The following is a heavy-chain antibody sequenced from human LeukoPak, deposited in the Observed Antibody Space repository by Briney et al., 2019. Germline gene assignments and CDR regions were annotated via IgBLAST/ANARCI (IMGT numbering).Heavy chain of an antibody. V-gene: IGHV4-59*11. CDR3: ARDVGYGDSGGAFDI. CDR1: GGSINGHY. Sequence: SETLSLTCTVSGGSINGHYWNWIRQPPGKGLEWIGYIYYSGSTTYNPSLKSRVTISVDTSKNQFSLKLSSVTAADTAVYYCARDVGYGDSGGAFDIWGQGTMVTVSS. CDR2: IYYSGST. D-gene: IGHD4-17*01. J-gene: IGHJ3*02.